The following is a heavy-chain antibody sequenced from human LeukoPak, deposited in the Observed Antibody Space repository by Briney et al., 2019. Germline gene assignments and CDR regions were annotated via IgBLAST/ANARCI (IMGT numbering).Heavy chain of an antibody. CDR1: GFTFSSYA. J-gene: IGHJ3*02. D-gene: IGHD3-22*01. CDR2: ISGSGGST. V-gene: IGHV3-23*01. CDR3: GSMIVVVITTDAFDI. Sequence: GGSLRLSCAASGFTFSSYAMSWVRQAPGKGLEWVSAISGSGGSTYYADSVKGRFTISRDNSKNTLNLQMNSLRAEDTAVYYCGSMIVVVITTDAFDIWGQGTMVTVSS.